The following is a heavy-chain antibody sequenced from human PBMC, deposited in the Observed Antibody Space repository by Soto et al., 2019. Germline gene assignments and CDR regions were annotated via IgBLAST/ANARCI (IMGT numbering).Heavy chain of an antibody. J-gene: IGHJ5*02. Sequence: SVKVSCKASGGTFSSYAISWVRQAPGQGLEWMGGIIPIFGTANYAQKFQGRVTITADESTSTAYMELSSLRSEDTAVYYCARAGSGWYYWFDHWGQGTLVTVSS. CDR3: ARAGSGWYYWFDH. V-gene: IGHV1-69*13. CDR2: IIPIFGTA. CDR1: GGTFSSYA. D-gene: IGHD6-19*01.